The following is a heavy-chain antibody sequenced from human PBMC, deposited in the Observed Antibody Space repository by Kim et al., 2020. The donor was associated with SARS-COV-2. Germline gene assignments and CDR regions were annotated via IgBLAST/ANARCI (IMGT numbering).Heavy chain of an antibody. CDR3: AKEAFGIAVGGIPRE. D-gene: IGHD6-19*01. J-gene: IGHJ4*02. Sequence: GGSLRLSCAASGFTFDDYTMHWVRQAPGKGVEWVSLISWDGGSTYYADSVKGRFTISRDNSKNSLYLQMNSLRTEDTALYYCAKEAFGIAVGGIPREWGQGTLVTVSS. CDR1: GFTFDDYT. CDR2: ISWDGGST. V-gene: IGHV3-43*01.